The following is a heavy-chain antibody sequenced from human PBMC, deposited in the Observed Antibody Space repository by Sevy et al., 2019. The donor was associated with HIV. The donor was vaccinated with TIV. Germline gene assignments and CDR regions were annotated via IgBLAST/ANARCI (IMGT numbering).Heavy chain of an antibody. V-gene: IGHV5-51*01. CDR3: ARVQGYCTSGVCYGYYYYGMDV. CDR2: IYTTDSET. D-gene: IGHD2-8*01. CDR1: GYSFTRNW. Sequence: VESLKISCKASGYSFTRNWIGWVRQMPRKGLELIGVIYTTDSETKDSPSFQGQVTISADKSIRTAYLQWVSLQASDTAIYYCARVQGYCTSGVCYGYYYYGMDVWGQGTSVLVSS. J-gene: IGHJ6*02.